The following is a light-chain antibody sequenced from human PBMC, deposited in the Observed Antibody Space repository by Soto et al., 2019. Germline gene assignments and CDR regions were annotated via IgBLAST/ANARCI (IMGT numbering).Light chain of an antibody. Sequence: QSALTQPPSASGSPGQSLTISCTGTSSDVGFYNFVSWYQQRPGKAPKLVIYEVTKRPSGVPDRFSGSKSGSTASLTVSGLQADDEADYYCSSYTTSTTVVFGTGTKVTVL. CDR1: SSDVGFYNF. CDR3: SSYTTSTTVV. CDR2: EVT. V-gene: IGLV2-8*01. J-gene: IGLJ1*01.